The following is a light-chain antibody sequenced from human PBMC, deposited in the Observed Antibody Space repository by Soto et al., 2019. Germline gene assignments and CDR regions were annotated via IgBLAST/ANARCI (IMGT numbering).Light chain of an antibody. Sequence: DIQMTQSPSSVSASVGDRVTITCRASQGVSTWLAWYQQKPGKAPNLLIYTASSLQSGVPSRFSGSGSGPDFTLTISSLQPGDFATYYCQQTTTFPLTFGGGTKVEI. CDR1: QGVSTW. J-gene: IGKJ4*01. V-gene: IGKV1D-12*01. CDR2: TAS. CDR3: QQTTTFPLT.